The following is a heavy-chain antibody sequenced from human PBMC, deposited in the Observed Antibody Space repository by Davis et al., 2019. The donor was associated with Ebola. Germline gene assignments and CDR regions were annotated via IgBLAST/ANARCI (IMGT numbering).Heavy chain of an antibody. D-gene: IGHD2-21*01. CDR2: ISGSGESP. V-gene: IGHV3-23*01. Sequence: GESLKISCAASGFTFSSYAMTWVRQAPGRGLEWVSAISGSGESPYYADSVKGRFTISRDNSKNTVYLQMNSLRADDTAVYYCAKDNCGADCYWWLGPWGQGTLVTVSS. J-gene: IGHJ5*02. CDR3: AKDNCGADCYWWLGP. CDR1: GFTFSSYA.